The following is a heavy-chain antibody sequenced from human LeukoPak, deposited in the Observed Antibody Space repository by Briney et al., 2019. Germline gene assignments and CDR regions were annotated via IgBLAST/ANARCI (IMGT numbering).Heavy chain of an antibody. CDR2: MNPNSGNT. J-gene: IGHJ4*02. Sequence: ASVKLSRKSSVYTFTTYEIHCVRQATGQGLEWMGWMNPNSGNTAYVQKFQGRLTFTRTTSINTAYMELSSLRSEDTAVYYCAGGASRSFEYWGQKTLVSVSS. CDR1: VYTFTTYE. CDR3: AGGASRSFEY. V-gene: IGHV1-8*03.